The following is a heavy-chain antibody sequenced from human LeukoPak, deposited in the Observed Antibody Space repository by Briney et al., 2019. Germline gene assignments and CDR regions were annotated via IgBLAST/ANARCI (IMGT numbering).Heavy chain of an antibody. CDR2: INHSGST. J-gene: IGHJ4*02. D-gene: IGHD6-6*01. Sequence: SETLSLTCAVYGGSFSGYYWSWIRQPPGKGLEWIGEINHSGSTNYNPSLKSRVTISVDTSKNQFSLKLSSVTAADTAVYYCARILNTGSIATYWGQGTLVTVSS. CDR3: ARILNTGSIATY. V-gene: IGHV4-34*01. CDR1: GGSFSGYY.